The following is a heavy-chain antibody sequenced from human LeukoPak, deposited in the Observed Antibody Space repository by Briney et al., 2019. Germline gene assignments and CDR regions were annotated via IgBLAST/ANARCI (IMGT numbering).Heavy chain of an antibody. V-gene: IGHV4-59*12. J-gene: IGHJ6*02. CDR3: ARAPLYDILTGYYPLLGMDV. CDR1: GGSISSYY. CDR2: IYYSGST. D-gene: IGHD3-9*01. Sequence: SETLSLTCTVSGGSISSYYWSWIRQPPGKGLEWIGYIYYSGSTNYNPSLKSRVTISVDTSKNQFSLKLSSVTAADTAVYYCARAPLYDILTGYYPLLGMDVWGQGTTVTVSS.